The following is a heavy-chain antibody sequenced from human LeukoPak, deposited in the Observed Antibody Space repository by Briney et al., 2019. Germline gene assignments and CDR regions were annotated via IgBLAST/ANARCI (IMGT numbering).Heavy chain of an antibody. V-gene: IGHV4-59*01. CDR2: IHYSGST. D-gene: IGHD5-18*01. CDR1: GGSISSDY. Sequence: PSETLSLTCTVSGGSISSDYWSWIRQPPGKGLEWIGYIHYSGSTNYNPSLKSRVTISVDTSNNQFSLKLSSVTAADTAVYYCASARGSIYGYPFDYWGQGTLVTVSS. CDR3: ASARGSIYGYPFDY. J-gene: IGHJ4*02.